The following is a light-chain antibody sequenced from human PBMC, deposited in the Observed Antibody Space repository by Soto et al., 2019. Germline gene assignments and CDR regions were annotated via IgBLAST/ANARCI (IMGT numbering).Light chain of an antibody. J-gene: IGKJ4*01. V-gene: IGKV3-15*01. CDR2: GAS. CDR3: QQYSAWPLT. Sequence: EIVMTQSPATLSVSPGERATLFCRASQSVNNNFLACYQQKPGQAPSLLIHGASTTATGIPARFSGSGCGTEFTPTISSLQSEDFAVYYCQQYSAWPLTFGGGTKVEIK. CDR1: QSVNNN.